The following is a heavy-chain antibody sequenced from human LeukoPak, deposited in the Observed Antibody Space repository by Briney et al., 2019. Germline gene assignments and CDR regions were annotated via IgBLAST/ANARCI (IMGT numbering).Heavy chain of an antibody. V-gene: IGHV4-30-4*01. Sequence: SQTLSLTCTVSGGSVSSGDYYWNWIRQPPGKGLECIGYIYYSGSTYYNPSLKSRVTISVDTSKNQFSLKLSSVTAADTAVYYCASSSYDSSGYYFDYWGQATLVTVSS. D-gene: IGHD3-22*01. CDR2: IYYSGST. CDR1: GGSVSSGDYY. J-gene: IGHJ4*02. CDR3: ASSSYDSSGYYFDY.